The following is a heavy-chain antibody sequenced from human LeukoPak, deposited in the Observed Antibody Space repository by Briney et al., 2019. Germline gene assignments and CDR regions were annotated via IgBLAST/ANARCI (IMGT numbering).Heavy chain of an antibody. V-gene: IGHV3-49*03. J-gene: IGHJ6*02. CDR1: GFTIGHYS. CDR3: TIWSIVMYQYYGMDV. CDR2: IRRRGYRETT. Sequence: PGRSLTLSCTASGFTIGHYSISWFRQAPGKGLEWVGFIRRRGYRETTEYAASVKGRFSISRDDSKSIAYPQMNSLKTEDTGMYYCTIWSIVMYQYYGMDVWGQGTTVTVSS. D-gene: IGHD2-2*01.